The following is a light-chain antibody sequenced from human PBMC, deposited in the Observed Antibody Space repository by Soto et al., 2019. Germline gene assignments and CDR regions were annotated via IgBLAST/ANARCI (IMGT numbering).Light chain of an antibody. J-gene: IGKJ5*01. Sequence: DIQMTQSPSTLSASVGDRVTITCRASQSISTWLAWYQQKPGRAPKLLIYDSSSLESGVPSRFSGSGSGTEFSLTISTLHPDDFATYYCKQYSSLSSTFGQGTRLEIK. CDR3: KQYSSLSST. V-gene: IGKV1-5*01. CDR1: QSISTW. CDR2: DSS.